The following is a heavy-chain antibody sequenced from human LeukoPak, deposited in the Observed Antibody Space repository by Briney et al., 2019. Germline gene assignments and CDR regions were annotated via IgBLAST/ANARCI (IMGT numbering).Heavy chain of an antibody. Sequence: PSETLSLTCTVSGGSISSSSYYWGWIRQPPGKGLEWIGSIYYSGSTYYNPSLKSRVTISVDTSKNQFSLELGSVTAADTAVYYCARRGVAGYNHFDYWGQGTLVTVSS. J-gene: IGHJ4*02. V-gene: IGHV4-39*01. CDR1: GGSISSSSYY. CDR3: ARRGVAGYNHFDY. CDR2: IYYSGST. D-gene: IGHD6-19*01.